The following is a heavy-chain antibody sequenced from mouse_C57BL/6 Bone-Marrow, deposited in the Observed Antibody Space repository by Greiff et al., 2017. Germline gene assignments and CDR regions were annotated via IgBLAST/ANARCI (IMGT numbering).Heavy chain of an antibody. V-gene: IGHV1-4*01. CDR2: INPSSGYT. J-gene: IGHJ3*01. Sequence: QVQLQQSGAELARPGASVKMSCKASGYTFTSYTMHWVKQRPGQGLEWIGYINPSSGYTKYNQKFKDKATLTADKSSSTTYMQLSSLTSDDYAVYYCARASLYDYDCKAWFAYWGQGTLVTVSA. D-gene: IGHD2-4*01. CDR3: ARASLYDYDCKAWFAY. CDR1: GYTFTSYT.